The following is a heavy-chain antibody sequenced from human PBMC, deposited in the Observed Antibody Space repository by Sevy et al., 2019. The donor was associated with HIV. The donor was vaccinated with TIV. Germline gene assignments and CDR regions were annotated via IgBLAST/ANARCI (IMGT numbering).Heavy chain of an antibody. CDR1: RLTLSSYW. CDR2: VNSDGSVT. J-gene: IGHJ4*02. V-gene: IGHV3-74*01. Sequence: GGSLRLSCTAPRLTLSSYWMHWVRQAPGKGLVRVSGVNSDGSVTNYADSVKGRFTISRDDAKNTLSLQMNSLRVEDTAVYHCVASNSWEDIWGQGTLVTVSS. D-gene: IGHD2-2*01. CDR3: VASNSWEDI.